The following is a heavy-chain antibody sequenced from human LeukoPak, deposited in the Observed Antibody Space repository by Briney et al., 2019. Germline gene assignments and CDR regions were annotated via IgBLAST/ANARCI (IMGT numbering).Heavy chain of an antibody. CDR3: ARDFLGYCTGTSCYFMGY. CDR1: GYTFTSYG. CDR2: ISAYNGNT. Sequence: ASVKVSRKASGYTFTSYGISWVRQAPGQGLEWMGWISAYNGNTNYVQKLQGRVTMTTDTSTSTAYMELRSLRSDDTAVYYCARDFLGYCTGTSCYFMGYWGQGTLVTVSP. V-gene: IGHV1-18*01. D-gene: IGHD2-2*01. J-gene: IGHJ4*02.